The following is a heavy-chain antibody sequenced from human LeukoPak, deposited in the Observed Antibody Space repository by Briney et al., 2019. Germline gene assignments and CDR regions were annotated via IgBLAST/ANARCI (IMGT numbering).Heavy chain of an antibody. CDR3: AKSFDFSNGHSPILTPFDS. CDR1: GFTFSSSA. Sequence: GGSLRLSCAASGFTFSSSAMSWVRQAPGKGLEWVSSISARGISTYYSDSVKGRFTISRDNSKNTLYLQMNSLRGDDIGVYYCAKSFDFSNGHSPILTPFDSWGQGTLVSVSS. V-gene: IGHV3-23*01. D-gene: IGHD3-3*01. CDR2: ISARGIST. J-gene: IGHJ4*02.